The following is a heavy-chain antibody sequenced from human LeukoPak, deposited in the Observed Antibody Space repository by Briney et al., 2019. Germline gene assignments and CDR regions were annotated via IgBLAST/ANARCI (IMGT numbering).Heavy chain of an antibody. CDR2: MNPNSGNT. D-gene: IGHD2-2*01. J-gene: IGHJ6*03. CDR3: ARVVVPAAMKRGNYYYYMDV. CDR1: GYTFTSYD. Sequence: GASVKVSCKASGYTFTSYDINWVRQATGQGLEWMGWMNPNSGNTGYAQKFQGRVTMTRNTSISTAYMELSSLRSEDTAVYYCARVVVPAAMKRGNYYYYMDVWGKGTTVTVSS. V-gene: IGHV1-8*01.